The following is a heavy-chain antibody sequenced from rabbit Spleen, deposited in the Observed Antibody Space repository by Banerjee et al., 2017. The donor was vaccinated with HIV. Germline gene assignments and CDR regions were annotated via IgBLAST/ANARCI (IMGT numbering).Heavy chain of an antibody. CDR1: GFSFSSNYY. V-gene: IGHV1S40*01. Sequence: QSLEESGGGLVQPEGSLTLTCTASGFSFSSNYYMCWVRQAPGKGLEWIACVAAGSSRFTYYATWAKGRFTCSKASSTTVTLQMTSLTAADTATYFCARDAGTSFSTYGMDLWGPGTLVTVS. CDR3: ARDAGTSFSTYGMDL. CDR2: VAAGSSRFT. J-gene: IGHJ6*01. D-gene: IGHD8-1*01.